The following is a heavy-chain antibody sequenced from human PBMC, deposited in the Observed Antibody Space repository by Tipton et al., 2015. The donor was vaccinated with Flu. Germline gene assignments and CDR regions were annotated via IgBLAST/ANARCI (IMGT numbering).Heavy chain of an antibody. Sequence: LRLSCAVSGGSISGGAYSWNWIRQPPGKGLEWIGNIYESGTTYYNPSLKSRVTISVDKSKNQFSLKLSSVTAADTAVYYCVREGARDCTLGVCCLQWFDPWGQGTLVIVSS. V-gene: IGHV4-30-2*01. CDR1: GGSISGGAYS. CDR3: VREGARDCTLGVCCLQWFDP. J-gene: IGHJ5*02. D-gene: IGHD2-8*01. CDR2: IYESGTT.